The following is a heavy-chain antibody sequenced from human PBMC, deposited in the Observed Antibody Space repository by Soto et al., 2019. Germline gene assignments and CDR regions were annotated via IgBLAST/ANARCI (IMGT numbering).Heavy chain of an antibody. J-gene: IGHJ4*02. Sequence: ASVKVSCKASGYTFTSYAMHWVRQAPGQRLEWMGWINAGDGNTKYSQKFQGRVTITRDTSASTACMELSSLRSEDTAVYYCARDAMTTEFDYSGQGTLVTVSS. D-gene: IGHD4-4*01. V-gene: IGHV1-3*01. CDR1: GYTFTSYA. CDR2: INAGDGNT. CDR3: ARDAMTTEFDY.